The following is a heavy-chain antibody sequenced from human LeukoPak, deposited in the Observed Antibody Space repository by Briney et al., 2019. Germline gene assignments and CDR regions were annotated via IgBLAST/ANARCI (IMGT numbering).Heavy chain of an antibody. V-gene: IGHV1-2*02. Sequence: ASVKVSCKASGYTFTGYYMHWVRQAPGQGLEWMGWINPNSGGTNYAQKFQGRVTMTRDTSISTAYMELSRLRSDDTAVYYCARGRGYYGSGSYYHYYFDYWGQGTLVTVSS. CDR2: INPNSGGT. CDR3: ARGRGYYGSGSYYHYYFDY. D-gene: IGHD3-10*01. J-gene: IGHJ4*02. CDR1: GYTFTGYY.